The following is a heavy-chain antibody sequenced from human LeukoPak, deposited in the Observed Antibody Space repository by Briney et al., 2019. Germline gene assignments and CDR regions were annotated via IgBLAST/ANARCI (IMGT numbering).Heavy chain of an antibody. V-gene: IGHV4-59*01. CDR1: GGSISSCY. D-gene: IGHD6-19*01. Sequence: PSETLSLTCTVSGGSISSCYWSWIRQPPGKGLEWIGYIYYSGSTNYNPSLKSRVTISVDTSKNQFSLKLSSVTAADTAVYYCAKGLQWLVEGWFDPWGQGTLVTVSS. CDR2: IYYSGST. J-gene: IGHJ5*02. CDR3: AKGLQWLVEGWFDP.